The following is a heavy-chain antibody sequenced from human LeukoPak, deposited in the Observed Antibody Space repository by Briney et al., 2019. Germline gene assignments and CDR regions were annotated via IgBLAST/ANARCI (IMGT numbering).Heavy chain of an antibody. CDR1: GGSFSGYY. V-gene: IGHV4-34*01. CDR2: INHSGST. J-gene: IGHJ4*02. Sequence: PSETLSLTCAVYGGSFSGYYWSWIRQPPGKGLEWIGEINHSGSTNYNPSLKSRVTILVDTSKNQFSLKLSSVTAADTAVYYCARGLQSPDYYDSSGYYSGFDYWGQGTLVTVSS. CDR3: ARGLQSPDYYDSSGYYSGFDY. D-gene: IGHD3-22*01.